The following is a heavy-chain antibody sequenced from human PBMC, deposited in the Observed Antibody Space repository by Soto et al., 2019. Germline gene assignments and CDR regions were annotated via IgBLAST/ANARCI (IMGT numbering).Heavy chain of an antibody. V-gene: IGHV3-23*01. J-gene: IGHJ5*02. D-gene: IGHD3-22*01. CDR1: GFTFSTSA. Sequence: GGSLRLSCAASGFTFSTSAMSWVRQAPGKGLEWVSAISGSGMTTKYAGSVKGRFTISRDNSQNTLYLQMNSLRVEDTAIYYCARDLPSGYYLNWFDPWGQGTLVTVSS. CDR3: ARDLPSGYYLNWFDP. CDR2: ISGSGMTT.